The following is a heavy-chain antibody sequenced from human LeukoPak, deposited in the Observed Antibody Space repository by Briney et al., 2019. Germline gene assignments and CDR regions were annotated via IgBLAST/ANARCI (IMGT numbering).Heavy chain of an antibody. J-gene: IGHJ4*02. D-gene: IGHD6-13*01. Sequence: ASVKVSCKASVGTFSSYAISLLRLAPGQGLEWMGGIIPIFCTANYAQKFQGRDTSTTDECTSTAYMELSSLRSEDTAVYYCVRVREGNSWPFDYWGQGTLVTVSS. CDR3: VRVREGNSWPFDY. V-gene: IGHV1-69*05. CDR1: VGTFSSYA. CDR2: IIPIFCTA.